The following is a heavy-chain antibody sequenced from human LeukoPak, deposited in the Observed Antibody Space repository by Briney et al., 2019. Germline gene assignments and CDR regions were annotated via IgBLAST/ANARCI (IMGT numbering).Heavy chain of an antibody. CDR3: ARVEPRLYYDSNAFHS. V-gene: IGHV3-33*01. Sequence: GGSLRLSCAASGFTFSSYGMHWVRQAPGKGLEWVAVIWYDGSNKYYADSVKGRFTISRDNSKNTLYLQMNSLRAEDTAVYYCARVEPRLYYDSNAFHSWGQGTLVTVSS. CDR1: GFTFSSYG. D-gene: IGHD3-22*01. J-gene: IGHJ5*01. CDR2: IWYDGSNK.